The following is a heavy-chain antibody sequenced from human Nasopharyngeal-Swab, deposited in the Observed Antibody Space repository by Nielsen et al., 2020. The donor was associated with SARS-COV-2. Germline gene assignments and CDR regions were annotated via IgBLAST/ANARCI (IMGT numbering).Heavy chain of an antibody. J-gene: IGHJ4*02. Sequence: GESLKISCAASGFTFNRYAMSWVRQAPGKGLEWVSAISLRGDHTYYADSVKGRFTISRDNARNSLYLQMNRLRADDTGLYYCARNVSGDLDVWGQGTLVTVS. CDR3: ARNVSGDLDV. CDR1: GFTFNRYA. D-gene: IGHD4-17*01. CDR2: ISLRGDHT. V-gene: IGHV3-23*01.